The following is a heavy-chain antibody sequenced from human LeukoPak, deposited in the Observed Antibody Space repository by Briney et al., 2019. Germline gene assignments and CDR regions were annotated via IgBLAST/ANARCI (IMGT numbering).Heavy chain of an antibody. J-gene: IGHJ4*02. CDR2: IYYSGST. D-gene: IGHD6-13*01. Sequence: SETLSLTCTVSGGSVSSDSYYWSWIRRPPGTGLEWIGYIYYSGSTNYNPSLKSRVTISVDTSKNQFSLKLNSVTAADTAVYYCARIYSRTWYRVFDYWGQGTLVTVSS. CDR1: GGSVSSDSYY. V-gene: IGHV4-61*01. CDR3: ARIYSRTWYRVFDY.